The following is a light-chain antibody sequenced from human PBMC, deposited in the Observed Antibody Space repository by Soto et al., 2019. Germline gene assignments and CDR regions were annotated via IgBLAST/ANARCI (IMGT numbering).Light chain of an antibody. J-gene: IGLJ1*01. CDR3: TSYTTIRTYV. CDR1: SSDIGGYDF. CDR2: DVT. Sequence: QSVLTQPRSVSGSPGQSVTISCTGTSSDIGGYDFLSWYQQHPGKVPKLMIFDVTKRPSGVPDRFSGSKSGNTASLTISGSQTEDEADYYCTSYTTIRTYVFGSGTKVTVL. V-gene: IGLV2-11*01.